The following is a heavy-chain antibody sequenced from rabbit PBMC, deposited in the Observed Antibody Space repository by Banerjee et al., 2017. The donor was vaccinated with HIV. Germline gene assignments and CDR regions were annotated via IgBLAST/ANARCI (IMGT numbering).Heavy chain of an antibody. CDR3: ARTNAGGYGWNFNV. D-gene: IGHD6-1*01. J-gene: IGHJ4*01. CDR2: INSSSGNT. Sequence: QSLEESGGDLVKPGASLTLTCTASGFSFSNKYVMSWVRQAPGKGLEWIACINSSSGNTVYATWAKGRFTISKTSSTTVTLQMTSLTAADTATYFCARTNAGGYGWNFNVWGPGTLVTVS. V-gene: IGHV1S40*01. CDR1: GFSFSNKYV.